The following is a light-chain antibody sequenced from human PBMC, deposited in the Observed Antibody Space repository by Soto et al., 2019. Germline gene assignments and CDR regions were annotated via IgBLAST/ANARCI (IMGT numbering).Light chain of an antibody. CDR2: DVN. CDR1: SSVVGSYDY. V-gene: IGLV2-14*03. CDR3: CAYSTSGTQV. J-gene: IGLJ1*01. Sequence: QSVLTQPASVSGSPGQSITFSCTGTSSVVGSYDYVSWHQQHPGKAPKLIIYDVNNRPSGVPSRFSGSKSGNTASLIISGLQTEDEADYYCCAYSTSGTQVFGTGTKVTVL.